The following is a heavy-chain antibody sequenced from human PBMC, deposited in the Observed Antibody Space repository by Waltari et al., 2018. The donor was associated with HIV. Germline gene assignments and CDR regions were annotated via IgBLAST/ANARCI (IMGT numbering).Heavy chain of an antibody. CDR1: GDSLINYY. Sequence: QVHPQESGPGLVKPSGALSLTCSVAGDSLINYYWSWVRQSPEKGLEWIGYSFYGGDTNYNPSLKSRATISIDPSASQLSLKINSVTAADSGVYYCARPIRGSGVGAFHVWGQGTTVIVSS. J-gene: IGHJ6*02. CDR2: SFYGGDT. CDR3: ARPIRGSGVGAFHV. V-gene: IGHV4-59*08. D-gene: IGHD1-26*01.